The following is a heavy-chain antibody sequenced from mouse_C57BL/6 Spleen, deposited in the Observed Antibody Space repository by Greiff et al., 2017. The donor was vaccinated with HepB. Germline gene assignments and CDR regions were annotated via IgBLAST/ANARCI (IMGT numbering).Heavy chain of an antibody. CDR1: GYTFTDYN. V-gene: IGHV1-22*01. CDR2: INPNNGGT. J-gene: IGHJ4*01. D-gene: IGHD1-1*01. CDR3: ARIPAVVATGYDAMDY. Sequence: EVQLQQSGPELVKPGASVKMSCKASGYTFTDYNMLWVKQSHGKSLEWIGYINPNNGGTSYNQKFKGKATLTVNKSSSTAYMELRSLTSEDSAVYYCARIPAVVATGYDAMDYWGQGTSVTVSS.